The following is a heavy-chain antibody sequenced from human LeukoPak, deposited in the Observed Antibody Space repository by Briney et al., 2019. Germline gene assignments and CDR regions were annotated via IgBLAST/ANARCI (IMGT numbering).Heavy chain of an antibody. J-gene: IGHJ4*02. CDR1: GFPFSSSG. CDR2: IGYDGSNK. CDR3: AKEARYCSGGYCYADVDY. D-gene: IGHD2-15*01. V-gene: IGHV3-30*02. Sequence: GGSLRLSCGASGFPFSSSGMHWVRQAPGKGLEWVAFIGYDGSNKYYAESVEDRFTISRDNSKNTLFLQMNSLRTEDTAVYHCAKEARYCSGGYCYADVDYWGQGTPVTVSS.